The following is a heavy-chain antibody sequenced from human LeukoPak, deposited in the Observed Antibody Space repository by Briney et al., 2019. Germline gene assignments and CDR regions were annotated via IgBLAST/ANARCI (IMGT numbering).Heavy chain of an antibody. D-gene: IGHD2-21*01. J-gene: IGHJ4*02. CDR1: DGSLDIYY. Sequence: SDTLSHTCGASDGSLDIYYWMFVRQPPGKGLQWIGEVTYRGGPSYHPSLKSRVTISIDASQRHISLRLNSVTAADTAVYYCATYGGDWKFDSWGQGTLVTVSS. CDR3: ATYGGDWKFDS. CDR2: VTYRGGP. V-gene: IGHV4-34*01.